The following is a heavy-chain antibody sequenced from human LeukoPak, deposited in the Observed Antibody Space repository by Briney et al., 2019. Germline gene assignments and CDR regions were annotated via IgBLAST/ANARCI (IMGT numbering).Heavy chain of an antibody. CDR3: ARGNWNAYSSGYFDY. J-gene: IGHJ4*02. CDR1: GGTFSSYT. D-gene: IGHD6-19*01. CDR2: IIPILGMA. Sequence: SVKVSCKASGGTFSSYTISWVRQAPGHGLEWMGRIIPILGMANYAQKFQGRVTITADKSASTAYMELSSLRSEDTAVFYCARGNWNAYSSGYFDYWGQGTLVTVSS. V-gene: IGHV1-69*02.